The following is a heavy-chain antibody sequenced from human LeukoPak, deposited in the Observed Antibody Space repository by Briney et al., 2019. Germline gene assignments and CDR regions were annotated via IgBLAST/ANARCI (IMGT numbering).Heavy chain of an antibody. V-gene: IGHV1-2*02. CDR3: ARGHCSSTSCPRHYYYYYGMDV. CDR2: INPNSGGT. CDR1: GYTFTGYY. D-gene: IGHD2-2*01. Sequence: ASVKVSCKASGYTFTGYYMHWVRQAPGQGLEWMGWINPNSGGTNYAQKFQGRVHMTRDTSISTAYMELSRLRSDDTAVYYCARGHCSSTSCPRHYYYYYGMDVWGQGTTVTVSS. J-gene: IGHJ6*02.